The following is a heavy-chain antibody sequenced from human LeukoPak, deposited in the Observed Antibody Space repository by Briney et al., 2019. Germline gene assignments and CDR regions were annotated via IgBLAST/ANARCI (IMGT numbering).Heavy chain of an antibody. CDR1: GGSISSHY. D-gene: IGHD1-26*01. CDR2: IYYSGST. CDR3: ATDRTARYSGSYVGAFDI. Sequence: SETLSLTCTVSGGSISSHYWSWIRQPPGKGLEWIGYIYYSGSTNYNPSLKCRVTISVDTSKNQFSLKLSSVTAADTAVYYCATDRTARYSGSYVGAFDIWGQGTMVTVSS. J-gene: IGHJ3*02. V-gene: IGHV4-59*11.